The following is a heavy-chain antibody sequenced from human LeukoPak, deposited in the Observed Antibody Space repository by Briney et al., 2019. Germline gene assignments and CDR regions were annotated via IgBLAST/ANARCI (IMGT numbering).Heavy chain of an antibody. J-gene: IGHJ4*02. CDR2: ISGSGGST. CDR1: GFTFSSDA. D-gene: IGHD1-26*01. V-gene: IGHV3-23*01. CDR3: ANYKELLLILVY. Sequence: PGGSLRLSCAASGFTFSSDAMSWVRQAPGKGLERVSAISGSGGSTYYADSVKGRFTISTDNSKNTLYLQMNGLGAEDTAVYYCANYKELLLILVYWVQGTLVTVSS.